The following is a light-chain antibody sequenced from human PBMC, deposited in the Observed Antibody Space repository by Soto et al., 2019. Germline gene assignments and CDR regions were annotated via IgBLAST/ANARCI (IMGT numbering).Light chain of an antibody. CDR2: GNN. J-gene: IGLJ1*01. Sequence: QSALTQPHSVSGAPGQRVTISCTGSSSNIGASYEVHWYQQLPGRAPKLLIYGNNNRPSGVPDRFSGSKSGTSGSLAITGLQAEDEADYYCQSYDSSLSGYVFGTGTKVTVL. CDR1: SSNIGASYE. V-gene: IGLV1-40*01. CDR3: QSYDSSLSGYV.